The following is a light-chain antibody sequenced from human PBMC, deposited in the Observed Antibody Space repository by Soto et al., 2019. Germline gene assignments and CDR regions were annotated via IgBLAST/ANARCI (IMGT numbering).Light chain of an antibody. CDR3: QQYNHWRSFT. CDR1: QSVSSN. CDR2: GAS. V-gene: IGKV3-15*01. J-gene: IGKJ3*01. Sequence: EIVMTQSPATLSVSPRERATLSFRASQSVSSNLAWYQQKPGQAPRLLNYGASTRATGIPASFSGSGSGTEFTLTISSLQSDYSAVYYCQQYNHWRSFTFGPGTKVDIK.